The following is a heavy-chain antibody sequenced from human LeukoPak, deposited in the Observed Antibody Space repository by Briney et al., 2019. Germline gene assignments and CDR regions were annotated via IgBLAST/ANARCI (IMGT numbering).Heavy chain of an antibody. CDR2: ISSSSSYI. J-gene: IGHJ5*02. CDR1: GFTFSSYS. CDR3: ARDSTYYDFWSGPERNWFDP. D-gene: IGHD3-3*01. Sequence: GGSLRLSCAASGFTFSSYSMNWVRQAPGKGLEWVSSISSSSSYIYYADSVKGRFTISRDNAKNSLYLQMNSLRAEDTAVYYCARDSTYYDFWSGPERNWFDPWGQGTLVTVSS. V-gene: IGHV3-21*01.